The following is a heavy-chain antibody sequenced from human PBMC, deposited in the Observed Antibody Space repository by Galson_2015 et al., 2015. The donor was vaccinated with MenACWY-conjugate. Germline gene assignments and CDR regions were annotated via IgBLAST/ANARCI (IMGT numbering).Heavy chain of an antibody. V-gene: IGHV3-15*01. Sequence: LRLSCAASGFTFANAWLTWVRQAPGKGLEWVGHIKSKTYGGTTDYAAPVKGRFTISRDDSKNTLYLQLNGLKTEDTAVYYCATSGPEMAKFDRHGWGQGTLVTVSS. CDR1: GFTFANAW. CDR2: IKSKTYGGTT. D-gene: IGHD5-24*01. J-gene: IGHJ4*02. CDR3: ATSGPEMAKFDRHG.